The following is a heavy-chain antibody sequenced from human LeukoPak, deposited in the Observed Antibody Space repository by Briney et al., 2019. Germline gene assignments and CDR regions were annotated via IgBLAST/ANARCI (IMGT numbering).Heavy chain of an antibody. Sequence: SVKVSCKASGYTFTNYGITWVRQAPGQGLEWMGWISAYNGNTNYGQKFQDRVIMTTDTSATTAYMELRSLKSDDTAVYYCAREPTAMVSLNWFDPWGQGTLVTVSS. CDR3: AREPTAMVSLNWFDP. CDR1: GYTFTNYG. V-gene: IGHV1-18*01. D-gene: IGHD2-2*01. CDR2: ISAYNGNT. J-gene: IGHJ5*02.